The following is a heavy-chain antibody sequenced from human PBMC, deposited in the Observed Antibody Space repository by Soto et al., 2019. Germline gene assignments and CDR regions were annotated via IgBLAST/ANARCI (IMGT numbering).Heavy chain of an antibody. D-gene: IGHD3-10*01. J-gene: IGHJ4*02. CDR2: IFYSGST. CDR1: GGSISSYY. Sequence: LCGGSISSYYWSWIRQPPGKGLEWIGYIFYSGSTNYNPSLESRVTISVDTSKNQFSLKLSSVTAADTAVYYCARAGPEMDYWGQGTLVTVSS. CDR3: ARAGPEMDY. V-gene: IGHV4-59*01.